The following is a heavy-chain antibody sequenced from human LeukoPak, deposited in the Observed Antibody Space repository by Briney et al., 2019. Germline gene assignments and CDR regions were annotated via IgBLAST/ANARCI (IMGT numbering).Heavy chain of an antibody. J-gene: IGHJ4*02. D-gene: IGHD3-22*01. CDR3: TRGYYYFDY. CDR1: GYSFTSSW. Sequence: GESLKISCKVSGYSFTSSWIGWVRQMSGKGLEWMGIIYPGDSHPRYSPSFQGQVSISVDKSISTAYLQWSSLKASDTAMFYCTRGYYYFDYWGQGTLVTVSS. CDR2: IYPGDSHP. V-gene: IGHV5-51*01.